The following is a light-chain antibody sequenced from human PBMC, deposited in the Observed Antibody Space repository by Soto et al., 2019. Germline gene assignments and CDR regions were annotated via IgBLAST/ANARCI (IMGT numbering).Light chain of an antibody. V-gene: IGKV3-20*01. J-gene: IGKJ5*01. CDR3: QQYGGSPIT. CDR1: QSVTTS. CDR2: GAS. Sequence: IVLTQSPGTLSLSPGERVTLSCRASQSVTTSLAWYQHKPGQAPTLLMSGASNRASGVPVRFSGSGSGTDFTLTITRLEPEEFALYYCQQYGGSPITCGLGTRLEMK.